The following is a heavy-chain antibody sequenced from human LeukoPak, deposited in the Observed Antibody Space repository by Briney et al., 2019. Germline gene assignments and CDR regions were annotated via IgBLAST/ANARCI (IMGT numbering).Heavy chain of an antibody. CDR1: GGTFSSYA. V-gene: IGHV1-69*05. Sequence: SVKVSCKASGGTFSSYAISWVRQAPGQGLEWMGGIIPIFGTANYAQKFQGRVMITTDESTSTAYMELSSLRSEDTAVYYCARERRRYCSGGSCYIFDYWGQGTLVTVSS. D-gene: IGHD2-15*01. CDR3: ARERRRYCSGGSCYIFDY. J-gene: IGHJ4*02. CDR2: IIPIFGTA.